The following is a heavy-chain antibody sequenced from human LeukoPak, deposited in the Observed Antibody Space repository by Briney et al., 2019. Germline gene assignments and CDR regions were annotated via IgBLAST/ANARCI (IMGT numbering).Heavy chain of an antibody. CDR1: GGSISSCSYY. CDR2: IYYSGST. CDR3: ARQGGIVGATVSSWFDP. V-gene: IGHV4-39*01. D-gene: IGHD1-26*01. J-gene: IGHJ5*02. Sequence: SETLSLTCTVSGGSISSCSYYWGWIRQPPGKGLEWIGSIYYSGSTYYNPSLKSRVTISVDTSKNQFSLKLSSVTAADTAVYYCARQGGIVGATVSSWFDPWGQGTLVTVSS.